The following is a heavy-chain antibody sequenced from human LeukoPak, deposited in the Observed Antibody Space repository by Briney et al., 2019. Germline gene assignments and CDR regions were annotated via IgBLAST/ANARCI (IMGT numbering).Heavy chain of an antibody. CDR2: ISSSIIYI. CDR1: GFTFSSYS. D-gene: IGHD2-2*02. J-gene: IGHJ3*02. CDR3: ARAIYGAFDI. V-gene: IGHV3-21*01. Sequence: GGSLRLSCAPSGFTFSSYSMNWVRQAPGKWLEWVSSISSSIIYIYYADSVKGRFSLSRDHTTNSLYLQMNSLRGEDTAVYYCARAIYGAFDIWGQGTMVTVSS.